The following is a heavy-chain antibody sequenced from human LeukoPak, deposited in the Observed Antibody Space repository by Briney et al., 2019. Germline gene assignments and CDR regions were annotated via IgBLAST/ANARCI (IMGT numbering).Heavy chain of an antibody. CDR2: INPNSGGT. CDR3: ARVLNIPESAFDI. CDR1: GYTFTGYY. V-gene: IGHV1-2*02. D-gene: IGHD2/OR15-2a*01. J-gene: IGHJ3*02. Sequence: ASVKVSCKASGYTFTGYYMHWVRQAPGQGLEWMGRINPNSGGTNYAQKFQGRVTMTRDTSISTAYMELSRLRSDDTAVYYCARVLNIPESAFDIWGQGTMVTVSS.